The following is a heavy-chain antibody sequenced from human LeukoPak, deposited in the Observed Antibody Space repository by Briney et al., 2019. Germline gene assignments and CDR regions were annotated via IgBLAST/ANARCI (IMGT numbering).Heavy chain of an antibody. CDR1: GGSISSYY. J-gene: IGHJ4*02. CDR2: IYYSGST. D-gene: IGHD3-3*01. Sequence: KPSETLSLTCTVSGGSISSYYWSWIRQPPGKGLEWIGYIYYSGSTNYNPSLKSRVTISVDTSKNQFSLKLSSVTAADTAVYYCARGGAYDFWSGYYFDYWGQGTLVTVSS. CDR3: ARGGAYDFWSGYYFDY. V-gene: IGHV4-59*01.